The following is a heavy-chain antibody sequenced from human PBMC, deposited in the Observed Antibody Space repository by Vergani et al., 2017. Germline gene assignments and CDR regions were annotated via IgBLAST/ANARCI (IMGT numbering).Heavy chain of an antibody. CDR2: ISGSGGST. CDR1: GFTFSSYS. J-gene: IGHJ5*02. D-gene: IGHD3-10*01. V-gene: IGHV3-23*04. Sequence: EVQLVESGGGLVKPGGSLRLSCAASGFTFSSYSMNWVRQAPGKGLEWVSAISGSGGSTYYADSVKGRFTISRDNSKNTLYMQMNSLRAEDTAVYYCAKEHYYGSGSSWFDPWGQGTLVTVSS. CDR3: AKEHYYGSGSSWFDP.